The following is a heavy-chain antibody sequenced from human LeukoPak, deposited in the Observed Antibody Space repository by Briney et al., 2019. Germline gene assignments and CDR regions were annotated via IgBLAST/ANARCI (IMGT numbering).Heavy chain of an antibody. CDR2: IWNDGSNK. V-gene: IGHV3-33*01. CDR3: ARVYCSPTSCQYYFDY. CDR1: GFTFSRYA. D-gene: IGHD2-2*01. Sequence: PGGSLRLSCAASGFTFSRYAIHWVRQAPGKGLEGVAAIWNDGSNKYYVDSVKGRFTISRDNSNSTLYLEMNSLRAEDTAVYYCARVYCSPTSCQYYFDYWGQGTLVTVSS. J-gene: IGHJ4*02.